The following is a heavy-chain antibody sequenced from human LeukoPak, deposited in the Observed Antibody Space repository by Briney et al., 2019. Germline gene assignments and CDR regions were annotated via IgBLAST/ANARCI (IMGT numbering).Heavy chain of an antibody. CDR2: INHSGST. D-gene: IGHD3-22*01. V-gene: IGHV4-34*01. CDR1: GGSFSGYY. Sequence: PSETLSLTCAVYGGSFSGYYWSWIRQPPGKGLEWIGEINHSGSTNYNPSLKSRVTISVDTSKNQFSLKPSSVTAADTAVYYCARKHEDDYYDSSGYYYSHFDYWGQGTLVTVSS. CDR3: ARKHEDDYYDSSGYYYSHFDY. J-gene: IGHJ4*02.